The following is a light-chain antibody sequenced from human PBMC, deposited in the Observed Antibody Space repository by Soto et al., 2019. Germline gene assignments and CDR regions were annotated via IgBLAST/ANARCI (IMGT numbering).Light chain of an antibody. CDR3: QSYDSSLRMV. J-gene: IGLJ2*01. CDR1: SYNIGAGYD. V-gene: IGLV1-40*01. Sequence: QSVLTQPPSVSGAPGQRVTISCTGSSYNIGAGYDVHWYQQLPGTAPKLLIYGNSNRPSGVPDRFSGSKSGTSASLAITGLQAEDEADYYCQSYDSSLRMVFGGGTKVTVL. CDR2: GNS.